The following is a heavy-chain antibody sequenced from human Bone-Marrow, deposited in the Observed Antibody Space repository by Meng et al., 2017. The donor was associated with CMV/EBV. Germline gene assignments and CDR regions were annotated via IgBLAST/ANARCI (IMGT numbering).Heavy chain of an antibody. CDR3: ASPSHIAAAGTGYYGRDV. CDR2: IIPIFGTA. J-gene: IGHJ6*02. V-gene: IGHV1-69*05. CDR1: GGTFSSYA. Sequence: SVKVSCKASGGTFSSYAISWVRQAPGQGLEWMGGIIPIFGTANYAQKFQGRVTITTDESTSTAYMELSSLRSEDTAVYYCASPSHIAAAGTGYYGRDVWGQGNTVNVAS. D-gene: IGHD6-13*01.